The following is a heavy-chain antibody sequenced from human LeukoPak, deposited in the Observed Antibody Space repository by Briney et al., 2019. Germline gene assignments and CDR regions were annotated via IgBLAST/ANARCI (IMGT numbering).Heavy chain of an antibody. J-gene: IGHJ3*02. CDR2: IYYSGST. Sequence: SETLSLTCTVSGGSISSSSYYWGWIRQPPGKGLEWIGSIYYSGSTYYNPSLKSRVTISVDTSKNQFSLKLSSVTAADTAVYYCARHWTVSVAFDIWGQGTMVTVSS. CDR3: ARHWTVSVAFDI. V-gene: IGHV4-39*01. CDR1: GGSISSSSYY. D-gene: IGHD3/OR15-3a*01.